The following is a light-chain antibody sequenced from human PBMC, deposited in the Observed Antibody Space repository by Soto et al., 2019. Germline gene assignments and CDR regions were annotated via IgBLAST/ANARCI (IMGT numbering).Light chain of an antibody. CDR1: QSINSN. CDR3: QQYTGPPTT. J-gene: IGKJ5*01. Sequence: EVLMTQSPATLSVSPGDRATLSCRASQSINSNLAWYQQQPGQAPRLLIYGASTRAAGIPDRFSGSGSGTDFTLTITRLEPEDSAVYFCQQYTGPPTTFGQGTRLEIK. V-gene: IGKV3D-15*01. CDR2: GAS.